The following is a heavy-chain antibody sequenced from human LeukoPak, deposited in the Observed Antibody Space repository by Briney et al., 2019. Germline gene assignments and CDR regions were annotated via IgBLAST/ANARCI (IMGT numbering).Heavy chain of an antibody. Sequence: GTSLRLSCAASGFTFSDYYMSWIRQAPGKGLEWVSYISSSGSTIYYADSVKGRFTISRDNAKNSLYLQMNSLRAEDTAVYYCARAYYDFWSGYYIGGAYFDYWGQGTLVTVSS. D-gene: IGHD3-3*01. J-gene: IGHJ4*02. CDR3: ARAYYDFWSGYYIGGAYFDY. CDR1: GFTFSDYY. V-gene: IGHV3-11*04. CDR2: ISSSGSTI.